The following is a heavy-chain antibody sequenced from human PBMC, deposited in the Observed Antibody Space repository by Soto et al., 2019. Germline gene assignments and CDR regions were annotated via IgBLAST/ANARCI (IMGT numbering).Heavy chain of an antibody. Sequence: GGSLRLSCAASGFTFSDHYMSWFRQAPGKGLEWVSFIRGSGTTIYYTDAVKGRFTVSRDNAANSLYLRMDSLRAEDTAVYYCAREAAAAEGAFDVWGQGTMVTVSS. J-gene: IGHJ3*01. CDR2: IRGSGTTI. CDR1: GFTFSDHY. D-gene: IGHD6-13*01. CDR3: AREAAAAEGAFDV. V-gene: IGHV3-11*01.